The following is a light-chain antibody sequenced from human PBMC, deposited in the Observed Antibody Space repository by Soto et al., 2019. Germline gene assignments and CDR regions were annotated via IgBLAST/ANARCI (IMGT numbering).Light chain of an antibody. CDR2: WAS. Sequence: DIVMTQSPDFLAVSLGESATINCKSSQIVLYSSNNKNYLAWYQQKPGQPPKLLIYWASTRESGVPDRFSGSGSGTDFTLTISSLQAEDVAVYYCQQRSNWPITFGQGTRLEIK. CDR1: QIVLYSSNNKNY. V-gene: IGKV4-1*01. CDR3: QQRSNWPIT. J-gene: IGKJ5*01.